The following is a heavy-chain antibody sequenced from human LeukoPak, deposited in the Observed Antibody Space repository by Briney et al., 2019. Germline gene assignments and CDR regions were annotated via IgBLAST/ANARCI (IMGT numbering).Heavy chain of an antibody. D-gene: IGHD5-12*01. J-gene: IGHJ4*02. CDR2: ISWNSGII. CDR3: ARVPSGYYHFDY. CDR1: GFTFDDYA. Sequence: GGSLRLSCVASGFTFDDYAMNWVRQVPGKGLEWVSGISWNSGIIDYADSVKGRFTISRDNAKNSLYLQMISLRVEDTAVYYCARVPSGYYHFDYWGQGALVTVSS. V-gene: IGHV3-9*01.